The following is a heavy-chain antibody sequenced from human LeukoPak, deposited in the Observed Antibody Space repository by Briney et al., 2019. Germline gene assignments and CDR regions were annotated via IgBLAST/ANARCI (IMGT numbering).Heavy chain of an antibody. CDR1: GFTFSDYY. J-gene: IGHJ3*02. V-gene: IGHV3-11*04. CDR2: ISSSGSTI. D-gene: IGHD6-13*01. Sequence: GGSLRLSCAASGFTFSDYYMSWIRQAPGKGLEWVSYISSSGSTIYYADSVKGRFTISRDNAKNSLYLQMNSLRAEDTAVYYCARSIAAAGTQNDAFDIWGQGTTVTVSS. CDR3: ARSIAAAGTQNDAFDI.